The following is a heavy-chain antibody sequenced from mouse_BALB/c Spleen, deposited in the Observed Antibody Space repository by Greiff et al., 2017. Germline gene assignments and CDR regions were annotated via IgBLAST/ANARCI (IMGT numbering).Heavy chain of an antibody. Sequence: EVHLVESGGGLVKPGGSLKLSCAASGFTFSSYAMSWVRQTPEKRLEWVATISSGGSYTYYPDSVKGRFTISRDNAKNTLYLQMSSLRSEDTAMYYYARLRDYDAFYAMDYWGQGTSVTVSS. D-gene: IGHD2-4*01. V-gene: IGHV5-9-3*01. CDR1: GFTFSSYA. CDR2: ISSGGSYT. J-gene: IGHJ4*01. CDR3: ARLRDYDAFYAMDY.